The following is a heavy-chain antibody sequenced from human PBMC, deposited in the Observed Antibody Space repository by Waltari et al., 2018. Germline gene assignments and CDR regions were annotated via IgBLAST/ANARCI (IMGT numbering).Heavy chain of an antibody. V-gene: IGHV3-23*01. CDR3: AKDYPRVGIVLESDAIFDH. Sequence: EVQLLDSGGGLVQPGGSLRLSCVTSGFTFSDYAMSWVRQAPGKGPEGVSGSSEVSGPYYAGAVKGRFTISRDNSKNTVYLQMSSLRAEDTAIYYCAKDYPRVGIVLESDAIFDHWGQGALVTVSS. CDR1: GFTFSDYA. CDR2: SSEVSGP. D-gene: IGHD2-2*01. J-gene: IGHJ4*02.